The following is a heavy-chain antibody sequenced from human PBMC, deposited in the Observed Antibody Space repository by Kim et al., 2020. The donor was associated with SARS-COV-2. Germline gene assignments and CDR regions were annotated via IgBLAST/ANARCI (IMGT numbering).Heavy chain of an antibody. D-gene: IGHD6-13*01. CDR3: AKEGASIAAAGSRNWFDP. V-gene: IGHV3-23*01. J-gene: IGHJ5*02. Sequence: KGRFTTSRDNAKNALYLQMNSLRAEDTAVYYCAKEGASIAAAGSRNWFDPWGQGTLVTVSS.